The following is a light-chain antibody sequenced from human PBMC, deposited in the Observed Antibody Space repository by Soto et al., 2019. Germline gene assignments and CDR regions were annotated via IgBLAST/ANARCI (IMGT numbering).Light chain of an antibody. CDR2: EGS. CDR3: LLYAGSSTYVV. J-gene: IGLJ2*01. Sequence: QSALTQPASVSGSPGQSITISCTGTSSDVGSYNLVSWYQQHPGKAPKLMIYEGSKRPSGVSNRFSGSKSGNTASLTISGLPAEDGGELYCLLYAGSSTYVVFGGGTKLTVL. V-gene: IGLV2-23*01. CDR1: SSDVGSYNL.